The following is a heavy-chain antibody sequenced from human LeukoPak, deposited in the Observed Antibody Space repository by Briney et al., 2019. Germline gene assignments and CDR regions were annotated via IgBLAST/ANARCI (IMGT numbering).Heavy chain of an antibody. V-gene: IGHV4-38-2*02. Sequence: SETLSLTCTVSGYSISSGYYWGWIRQPPGKGLEWIGSIYHSGSTYYNPSLKSRVTISVDTSKNQFSLKLMSVTAADTAVYYCARDSGTTGEVKFDPWGQGTLVTVSS. J-gene: IGHJ5*02. CDR3: ARDSGTTGEVKFDP. CDR1: GYSISSGYY. CDR2: IYHSGST. D-gene: IGHD3-10*01.